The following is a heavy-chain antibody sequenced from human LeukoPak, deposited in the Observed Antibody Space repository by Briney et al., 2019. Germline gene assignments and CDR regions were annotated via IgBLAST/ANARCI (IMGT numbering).Heavy chain of an antibody. Sequence: EASVRVSCKASGYTFTNYHMHWVRQAPGQGLEWLGLVKPKSGDSDFVQKFRGRVTVTTDVSTTTIHMELSNLRSDDTAVYYCTTTRGVSDYWGQGTLVTVSS. V-gene: IGHV1-2*06. CDR3: TTTRGVSDY. CDR2: VKPKSGDS. D-gene: IGHD3-10*01. CDR1: GYTFTNYH. J-gene: IGHJ4*02.